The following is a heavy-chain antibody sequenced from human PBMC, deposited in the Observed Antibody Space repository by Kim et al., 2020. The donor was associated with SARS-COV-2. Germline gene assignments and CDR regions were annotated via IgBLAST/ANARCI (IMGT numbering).Heavy chain of an antibody. V-gene: IGHV3-23*03. D-gene: IGHD4-17*01. Sequence: VKSRFTISRDNSKNTLYLQINSLRAEDTAVYYCAKEGRGDYVFYYYGMDVWGQGTTVTVSS. J-gene: IGHJ6*02. CDR3: AKEGRGDYVFYYYGMDV.